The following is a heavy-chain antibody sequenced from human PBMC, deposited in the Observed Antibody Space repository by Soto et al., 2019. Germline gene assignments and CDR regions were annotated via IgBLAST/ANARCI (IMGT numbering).Heavy chain of an antibody. V-gene: IGHV3-21*01. Sequence: GGSLRLSCVASGFTFRTYTMNWVRQAPGKGLEWVSSISSSSSIIYYAESVKGRFTISRDNAKNSLYLHMNSLRAEDTSVYYCVRDQLVATMTFDYWGQGTLVTVSS. CDR1: GFTFRTYT. CDR2: ISSSSSII. J-gene: IGHJ4*02. D-gene: IGHD5-12*01. CDR3: VRDQLVATMTFDY.